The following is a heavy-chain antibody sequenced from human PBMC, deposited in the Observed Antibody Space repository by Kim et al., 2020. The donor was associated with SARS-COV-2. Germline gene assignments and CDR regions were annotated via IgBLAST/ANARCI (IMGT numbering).Heavy chain of an antibody. CDR3: ARAGASGVRWFDT. CDR1: GYTSTSHW. J-gene: IGHJ5*02. CDR2: IYLGDSDT. Sequence: ESLKISCKGSGYTSTSHWIGWVRQMHGRGLELMGTIYLGDSDTRYSPTFQGQVTISLDKSINTAYLQWSSLKASDTAMYYCARAGASGVRWFDTWGQGTLVTVSS. V-gene: IGHV5-51*01. D-gene: IGHD2-15*01.